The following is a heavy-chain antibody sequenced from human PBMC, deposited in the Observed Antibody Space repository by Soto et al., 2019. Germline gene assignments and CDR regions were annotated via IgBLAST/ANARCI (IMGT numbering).Heavy chain of an antibody. V-gene: IGHV1-2*02. D-gene: IGHD2-15*01. CDR1: GYTFTGYF. CDR3: ARVASWAARYWFDP. CDR2: INPNTGGT. J-gene: IGHJ5*02. Sequence: QVQLVQSGAEVKKPGASVKVSCMASGYTFTGYFIHWVREVPGQGLEYMGWINPNTGGTDYAQKFQGRVTMTRDTSISTVFMEMKRLTSDATSVYYCARVASWAARYWFDPWGQGTLVTVSA.